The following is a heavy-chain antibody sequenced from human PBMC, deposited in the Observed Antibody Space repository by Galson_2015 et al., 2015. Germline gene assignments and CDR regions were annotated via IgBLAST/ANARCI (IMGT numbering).Heavy chain of an antibody. CDR1: GFTLSSYT. Sequence: SLRLSCAASGFTLSSYTMNWVRQAPGKGLEWVSSITISSSFIYYTDSVKGRFTISRDNGKNSLYLQMNSLRAEDTAVYYCARGHGIGYWYFDLWGCGILVTVSS. CDR2: ITISSSFI. D-gene: IGHD2-21*01. CDR3: ARGHGIGYWYFDL. J-gene: IGHJ2*01. V-gene: IGHV3-21*01.